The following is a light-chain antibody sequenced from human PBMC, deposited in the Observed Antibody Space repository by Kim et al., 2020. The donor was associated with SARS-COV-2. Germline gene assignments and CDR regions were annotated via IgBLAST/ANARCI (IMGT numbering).Light chain of an antibody. CDR1: SLRSYY. J-gene: IGLJ2*01. CDR3: NSRDSNDNVV. CDR2: GKN. V-gene: IGLV3-19*01. Sequence: VALGQTVRITCQGDSLRSYYATWYQQKPGQAPILVNYGKNNRPSGIPDRFSGSSSGNTASLTITGTQAGDEAEYYCNSRDSNDNVVFGGGTKVTVL.